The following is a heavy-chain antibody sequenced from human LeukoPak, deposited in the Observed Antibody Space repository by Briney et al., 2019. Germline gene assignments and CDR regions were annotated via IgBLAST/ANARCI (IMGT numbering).Heavy chain of an antibody. Sequence: HPGGSLRLSCAASGFTFDDYTMHWVRHAPGKGLEWVSLISWDGGSTYYADSVKGRFTISRDNSKNSLYLQMNSLRTEDTALYYCAKEGKGYFDYWGQGTLVTVSS. J-gene: IGHJ4*02. CDR1: GFTFDDYT. CDR3: AKEGKGYFDY. V-gene: IGHV3-43*01. D-gene: IGHD3-10*01. CDR2: ISWDGGST.